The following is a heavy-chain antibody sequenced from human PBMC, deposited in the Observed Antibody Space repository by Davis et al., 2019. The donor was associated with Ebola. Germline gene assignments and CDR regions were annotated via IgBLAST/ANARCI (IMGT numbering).Heavy chain of an antibody. CDR3: ARGWLRGGMDV. V-gene: IGHV6-1*01. CDR2: TYYNSKWYN. J-gene: IGHJ6*02. CDR1: GNSVSSNSAA. Sequence: HSQTLSLTCAISGNSVSSNSAACNWIRQSPSTCLHSLGRTYYNSKWYNDYALSVKSRITINPDTSKNQFSLQLNSVTPEDTALYYCARGWLRGGMDVWGEGTTVTV. D-gene: IGHD5-18*01.